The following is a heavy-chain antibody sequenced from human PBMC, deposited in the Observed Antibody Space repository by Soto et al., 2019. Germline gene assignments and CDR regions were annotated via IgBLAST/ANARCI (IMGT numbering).Heavy chain of an antibody. CDR3: AREEGYSGSYRYVDY. J-gene: IGHJ4*02. CDR1: GFTFSDYY. CDR2: ISSSSSYT. Sequence: QVQLVESGGGLVKPGGSLRLSCAASGFTFSDYYMSWIRQAPGKGLEWVSYISSSSSYTNYADSVKGRFTISRDNAKNSLYLQMNSLRAEDTAVYYCAREEGYSGSYRYVDYWGQGTLVTVSS. V-gene: IGHV3-11*06. D-gene: IGHD1-26*01.